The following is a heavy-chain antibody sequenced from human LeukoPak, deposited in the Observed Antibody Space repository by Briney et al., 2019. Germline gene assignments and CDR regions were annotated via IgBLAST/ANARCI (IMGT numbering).Heavy chain of an antibody. Sequence: PGGSLRLSCAASGFIFRNYGMHWVRQAPGKGLEWVAVIWYDGSNKYYADSVKGRFTISRDNSKNTLYLQMSSLRAEGTAVYYCASWYGAPRHCVDNWGQGTLVTVSS. J-gene: IGHJ4*02. CDR3: ASWYGAPRHCVDN. V-gene: IGHV3-33*01. CDR2: IWYDGSNK. CDR1: GFIFRNYG. D-gene: IGHD4-17*01.